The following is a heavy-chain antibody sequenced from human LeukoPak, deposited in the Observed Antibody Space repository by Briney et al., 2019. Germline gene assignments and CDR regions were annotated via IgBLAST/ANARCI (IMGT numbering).Heavy chain of an antibody. J-gene: IGHJ5*02. CDR3: ARGRDDYVWGSYRFGNWFDP. D-gene: IGHD3-16*02. CDR1: GGSISSSSYY. CDR2: IYDSGST. Sequence: SETLSLTCTVSGGSISSSSYYWGWIRQPPGKGLEWIGSIYDSGSTYYNPSLKSRVTISVDTSKNQFSLKLSSVTAADTAVYYCARGRDDYVWGSYRFGNWFDPWGQGTLVTVSS. V-gene: IGHV4-39*07.